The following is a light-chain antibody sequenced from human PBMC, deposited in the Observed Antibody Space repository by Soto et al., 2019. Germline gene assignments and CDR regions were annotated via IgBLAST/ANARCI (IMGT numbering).Light chain of an antibody. CDR1: SSDVGGYNF. V-gene: IGLV2-8*01. J-gene: IGLJ2*01. CDR2: DVS. Sequence: QSALTQPPSASGSPGQSVTISCTGTSSDVGGYNFVSWYQQHPGKAPKLMIHDVSKRPSGVPDRFSASKSGNTASLTVSGLQAEDEADYYCTSYAGTINLVLFGGGTKLTVL. CDR3: TSYAGTINLVL.